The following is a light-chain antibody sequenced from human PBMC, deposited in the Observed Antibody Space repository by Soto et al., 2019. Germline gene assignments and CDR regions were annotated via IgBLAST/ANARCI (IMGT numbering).Light chain of an antibody. CDR2: GAS. CDR3: HQHNNWWT. CDR1: QSVSSN. Sequence: EVMMSQSPAAVSVSQGERATLSCRASQSVSSNLAWYQQKPGQAPRLLIYGASTRAAGIPARFSGSGSGTDFTLTITSLQSEDFGVYYCHQHNNWWTFGQATKV. J-gene: IGKJ1*01. V-gene: IGKV3-15*01.